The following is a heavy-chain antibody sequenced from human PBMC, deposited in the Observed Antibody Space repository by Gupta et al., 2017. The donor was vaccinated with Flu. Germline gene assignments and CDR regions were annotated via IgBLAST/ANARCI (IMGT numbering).Heavy chain of an antibody. CDR2: IRNKANSYTT. V-gene: IGHV3-72*01. Sequence: RLVESGGGLVQPGGSLRPSCMVSGFTFSEHYLDWIRQGPGKGLEWVSRIRNKANSYTTEYAASVKDRFTITRDDSKSSLYLQMNSLKNEDTAVYYCSRGETGPSPPGRNDCWGQGTLVTVSS. CDR1: GFTFSEHY. J-gene: IGHJ4*02. CDR3: SRGETGPSPPGRNDC. D-gene: IGHD1-14*01.